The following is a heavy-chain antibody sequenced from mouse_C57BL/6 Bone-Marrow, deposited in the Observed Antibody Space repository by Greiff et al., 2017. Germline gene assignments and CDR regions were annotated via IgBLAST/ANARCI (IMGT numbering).Heavy chain of an antibody. Sequence: EVQGVESGGGLVKPGGSLKLSCAASGFTFSSYAMSWVRQTPEKRLEWVATISDGGSYTNYPDNVKGRFTISRDNAKNNLYLQMSHLKSEDTAMYYCAGGWGYYGNYVGYWGQGTTLPVSA. V-gene: IGHV5-4*01. CDR1: GFTFSSYA. J-gene: IGHJ2*01. CDR2: ISDGGSYT. D-gene: IGHD1-1*01. CDR3: AGGWGYYGNYVGY.